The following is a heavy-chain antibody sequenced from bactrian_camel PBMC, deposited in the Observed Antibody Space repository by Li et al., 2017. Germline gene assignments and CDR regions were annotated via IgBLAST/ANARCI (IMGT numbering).Heavy chain of an antibody. CDR3: VRNLFVADTY. CDR2: TNSGGFTA. Sequence: QLVESGGSSVQAGGSLTLSCTASGDTYSRYCITWFRQAPGKALEWVSATNSGGFTAYYSDSVRGRFTISRDNAKNTVSLQMNSLKPEDTAVYYCVRNLFVADTYWGQGTQVTVS. D-gene: IGHD6*01. V-gene: IGHV3S25*01. J-gene: IGHJ4*01. CDR1: GDTYSRYC.